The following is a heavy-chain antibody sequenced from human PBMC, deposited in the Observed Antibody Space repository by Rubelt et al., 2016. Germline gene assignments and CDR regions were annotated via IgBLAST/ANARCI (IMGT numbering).Heavy chain of an antibody. Sequence: QVQLQQWGAGLLRPSETLSLTCAVYGGSFSGFYWSWIRQSPGKGLEWIGEINHSGFANYNPSLKSRVTLSVDTSKNKFSLKVSSVTAADTALYYCARRGITGEGGGLDVWGLGTSVTVSS. D-gene: IGHD2-8*02. CDR3: ARRGITGEGGGLDV. CDR1: GGSFSGFY. V-gene: IGHV4-34*01. CDR2: INHSGFA. J-gene: IGHJ6*02.